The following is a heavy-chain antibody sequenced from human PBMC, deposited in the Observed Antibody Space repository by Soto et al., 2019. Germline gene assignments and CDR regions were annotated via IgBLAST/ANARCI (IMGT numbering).Heavy chain of an antibody. Sequence: QVQLVQSGAVVKKPGASVKVSCKASGYTFTNYYTHWVRQAPGQGLEWMGIINPSGDSTSYAQKCQGGVTMTRDAGTVTADMELSRVRSEDAAGYYCARAGTGGGYDFDFWGQGTLVTVSS. V-gene: IGHV1-46*01. CDR3: ARAGTGGGYDFDF. CDR2: INPSGDST. D-gene: IGHD6-19*01. CDR1: GYTFTNYY. J-gene: IGHJ4*02.